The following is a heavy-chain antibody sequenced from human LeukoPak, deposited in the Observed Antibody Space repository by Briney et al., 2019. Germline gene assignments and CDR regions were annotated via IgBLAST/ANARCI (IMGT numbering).Heavy chain of an antibody. CDR2: INPDDGST. D-gene: IGHD3-3*01. CDR3: ARVDDYDFWSGLVRHYMDV. J-gene: IGHJ6*03. V-gene: IGHV3-74*01. Sequence: GGSLRLSCAASGFTFRKYWLHWVRQAPGKGLVWVSRINPDDGSTSYADSVKGRFTISRDNAKSTLYLQMNSLRAEDTAVYYCARVDDYDFWSGLVRHYMDVWGKGTTVTVSS. CDR1: GFTFRKYW.